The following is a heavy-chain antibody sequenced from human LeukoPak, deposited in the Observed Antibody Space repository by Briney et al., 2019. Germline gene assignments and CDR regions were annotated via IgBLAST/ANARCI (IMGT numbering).Heavy chain of an antibody. Sequence: SGRSLRPSCAASGFTFSSYGMHWVRQAPGKGLEWVAVISYDGSNKYYADSVKGRFTISRDNSKNTLYLQMNSLRAEDTAVYYCAKDLGRGYGMDVWGQGTTVTVSS. D-gene: IGHD1-26*01. CDR2: ISYDGSNK. CDR1: GFTFSSYG. CDR3: AKDLGRGYGMDV. J-gene: IGHJ6*02. V-gene: IGHV3-30*18.